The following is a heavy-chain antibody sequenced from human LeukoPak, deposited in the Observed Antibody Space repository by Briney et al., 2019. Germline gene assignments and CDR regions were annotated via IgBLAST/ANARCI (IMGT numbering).Heavy chain of an antibody. CDR1: GFTFSSYG. D-gene: IGHD3-10*01. CDR2: ISYDGSNK. CDR3: AKGPKYYYGSGSYYNVPDYYFDY. J-gene: IGHJ4*02. V-gene: IGHV3-30*18. Sequence: GGSLRLSCAASGFTFSSYGMHWVRQAPGKGLEWVAVISYDGSNKYYADSVKGRFTISRDNSKNTLYLQMNSLRAEDTAVYYCAKGPKYYYGSGSYYNVPDYYFDYWGQGTLVTVSS.